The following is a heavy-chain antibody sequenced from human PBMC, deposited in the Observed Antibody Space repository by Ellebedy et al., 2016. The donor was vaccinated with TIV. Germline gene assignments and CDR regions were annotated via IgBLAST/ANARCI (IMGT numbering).Heavy chain of an antibody. CDR3: VGFGVFNL. V-gene: IGHV3-7*01. Sequence: PGGSLRLSCAVWGFSFSNFWISWVRQDPGKGLEWVAHIKTDGSETYYVDSVKGRFTISRENAKNALFLQMDGLRVDDSAVYYCVGFGVFNLWGQGAPVTVSS. J-gene: IGHJ5*02. D-gene: IGHD3-3*01. CDR1: GFSFSNFW. CDR2: IKTDGSET.